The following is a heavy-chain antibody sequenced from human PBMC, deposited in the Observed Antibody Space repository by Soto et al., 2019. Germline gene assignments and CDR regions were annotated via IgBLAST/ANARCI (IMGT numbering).Heavy chain of an antibody. Sequence: QVHLVQSGAEVKKPGASVKVSCQGSGYAFTTYGITWVRPDPGQGLEWRGWISAHNGNTNYAQKLQGRVTVTRDTSTSTAYMELRSLRYDDTAVYYCARGRYGDYWGQGALVTVSA. V-gene: IGHV1-18*01. J-gene: IGHJ4*02. CDR1: GYAFTTYG. D-gene: IGHD1-1*01. CDR3: ARGRYGDY. CDR2: ISAHNGNT.